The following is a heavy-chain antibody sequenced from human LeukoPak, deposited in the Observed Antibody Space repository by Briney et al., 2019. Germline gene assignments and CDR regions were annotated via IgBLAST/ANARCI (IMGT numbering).Heavy chain of an antibody. Sequence: PGGSLRLSCAASGFTFSSYAMSWVRQAPGKGLEWVSAISGSGGSTYYADSVKGRFTISRDNSKNTLYLQMNSLRAEDTAVYYCANLSSGGGYYFDYWGQGTLVTVSS. J-gene: IGHJ4*02. CDR2: ISGSGGST. V-gene: IGHV3-23*01. CDR3: ANLSSGGGYYFDY. CDR1: GFTFSSYA. D-gene: IGHD2-15*01.